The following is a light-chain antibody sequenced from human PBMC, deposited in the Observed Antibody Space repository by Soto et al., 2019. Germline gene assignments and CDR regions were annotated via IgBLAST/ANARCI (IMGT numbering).Light chain of an antibody. V-gene: IGLV2-14*03. CDR1: SSDVGGYDF. J-gene: IGLJ2*01. Sequence: QSALTQPASVSGSPGQSVTISCTGTSSDVGGYDFVSWYQQHPGKAPKLLIYEVSDRPSGVSNRFSGSKSGNTASLTISGLLAEDEADYYCTSYTSTNVLFGGGTKPTVL. CDR2: EVS. CDR3: TSYTSTNVL.